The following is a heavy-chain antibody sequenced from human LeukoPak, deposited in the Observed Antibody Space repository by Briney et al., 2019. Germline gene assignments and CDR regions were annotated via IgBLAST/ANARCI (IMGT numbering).Heavy chain of an antibody. CDR2: IRSTGSST. Sequence: GGSLRLSCTASGFTFRDYYVTWIRQAPGKGLEWVSYIRSTGSSTAYADSVKGRFAISRDNAKDSLYLQMNGLRVEDTAIYYCARVYYASWSGQPLSQHWLDPWGQGTLVTVSS. D-gene: IGHD3-3*01. J-gene: IGHJ5*02. CDR3: ARVYYASWSGQPLSQHWLDP. V-gene: IGHV3-11*04. CDR1: GFTFRDYY.